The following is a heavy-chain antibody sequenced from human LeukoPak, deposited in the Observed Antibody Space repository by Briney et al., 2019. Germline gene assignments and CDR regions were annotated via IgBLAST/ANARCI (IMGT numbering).Heavy chain of an antibody. CDR2: IYYIGTT. CDR1: GGSISTYY. D-gene: IGHD3-10*01. Sequence: SETLSLTCTVSGGSISTYYWSWIRQPPGKGLEWIGYIYYIGTTNYNPSLKSRVTISVDTSKNQFSLKLSSVTAADTAVYYCARVGELLGVDYWGQGTLVTVSS. CDR3: ARVGELLGVDY. V-gene: IGHV4-59*01. J-gene: IGHJ4*02.